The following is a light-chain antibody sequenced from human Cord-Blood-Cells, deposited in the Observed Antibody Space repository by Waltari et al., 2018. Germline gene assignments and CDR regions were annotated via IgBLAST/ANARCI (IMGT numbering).Light chain of an antibody. CDR3: CSYAGSYTWV. Sequence: QSALTQPRSVSGSPGQSVTISCTGTSSDVGGYNYVSWYQQHPGQAPKLMIYDVSKRPSGFPDRFSGSKAGNMASLTISGLQAEDEADYYCCSYAGSYTWVFGGGTKLTVL. CDR2: DVS. CDR1: SSDVGGYNY. V-gene: IGLV2-11*01. J-gene: IGLJ3*02.